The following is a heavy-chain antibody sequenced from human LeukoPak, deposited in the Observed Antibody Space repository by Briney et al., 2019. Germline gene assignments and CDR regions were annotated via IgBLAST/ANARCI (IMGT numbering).Heavy chain of an antibody. CDR1: GYSFTSYW. CDR3: TRHAGRWLAPDH. J-gene: IGHJ4*02. Sequence: ESLKISCKGSGYSFTSYWIGWVRQMPGKGLEWMGIIYLTDSNPRYSPSFQGQVTISVDKSMSTAYLQWSSLKASDTAMYYCTRHAGRWLAPDHWGQGTLVTVSS. V-gene: IGHV5-51*01. D-gene: IGHD5-24*01. CDR2: IYLTDSNP.